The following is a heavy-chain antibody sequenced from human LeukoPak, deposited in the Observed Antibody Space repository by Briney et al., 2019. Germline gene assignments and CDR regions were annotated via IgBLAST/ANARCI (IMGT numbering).Heavy chain of an antibody. CDR1: GYTFTSYT. CDR3: ATAYCSGGSCTRNWFDP. CDR2: INAGNGNT. J-gene: IGHJ5*02. Sequence: GASVKVSCKASGYTFTSYTMHWVRQAPEQRLEWMGWINAGNGNTKYSQKFQGRVTITRDTSASTAYMELSSLRSEDTAVYYCATAYCSGGSCTRNWFDPWGQGTLVTVSS. D-gene: IGHD2-15*01. V-gene: IGHV1-3*01.